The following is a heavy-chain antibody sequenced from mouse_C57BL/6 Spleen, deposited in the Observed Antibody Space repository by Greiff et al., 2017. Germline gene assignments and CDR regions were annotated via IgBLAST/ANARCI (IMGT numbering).Heavy chain of an antibody. Sequence: QVQLKQSGAELVKPGASVKLSCKASGYTFTEYPIHWVKQRSGQGLEWIGWFYPGSGSIKYNEKFKDKATLTADKSSSPVYMELSRLTSEDSAVYFCAIHADSPGYYGGSVRYFDVWGTGTTVTVSS. CDR2: FYPGSGSI. V-gene: IGHV1-62-2*01. J-gene: IGHJ1*03. CDR3: AIHADSPGYYGGSVRYFDV. CDR1: GYTFTEYP. D-gene: IGHD1-1*01.